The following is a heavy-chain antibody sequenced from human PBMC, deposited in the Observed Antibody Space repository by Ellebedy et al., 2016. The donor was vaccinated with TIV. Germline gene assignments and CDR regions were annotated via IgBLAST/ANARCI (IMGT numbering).Heavy chain of an antibody. CDR1: GYTFTNYG. CDR2: ISGYNGNT. CDR3: ARDSRDYSESGLA. D-gene: IGHD3-16*01. Sequence: AASVKVSCKTSGYTFTNYGVAWVRQAPGQGLEWMGWISGYNGNTNYAQRFQGRLALTTDTSTSTAYMDLRSLTSDDTAIDYCARDSRDYSESGLAWGQGTLVTVSS. J-gene: IGHJ1*01. V-gene: IGHV1-18*01.